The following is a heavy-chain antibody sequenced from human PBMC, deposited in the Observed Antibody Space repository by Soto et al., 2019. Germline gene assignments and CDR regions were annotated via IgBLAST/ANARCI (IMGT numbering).Heavy chain of an antibody. CDR3: ARSPPLLGSSGSHDAFDI. CDR2: IIPIFGTA. CDR1: GGTFSSYA. J-gene: IGHJ3*02. Sequence: QVQLVQSGAEVKKPGSSVKVSCKASGGTFSSYAISWVRQAPGQGLEWMGGIIPIFGTANYAQKFQGRVTITADKSTSKAYMELSSLRSEDTAVYYCARSPPLLGSSGSHDAFDIWGQGTMVTVSS. D-gene: IGHD3-22*01. V-gene: IGHV1-69*06.